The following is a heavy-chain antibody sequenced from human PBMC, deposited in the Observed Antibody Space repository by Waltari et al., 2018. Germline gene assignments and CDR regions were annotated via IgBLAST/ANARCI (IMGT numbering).Heavy chain of an antibody. CDR1: GGSISSSSYY. J-gene: IGHJ4*02. CDR2: IYYRGST. CDR3: AIHWDYYYGSGSTYYFDY. D-gene: IGHD3-10*01. Sequence: QLQLQESGPGLVKPSETLSLTCTVSGGSISSSSYYWGWIRQPPGKGLEWIGSIYYRGSTYYNPTLKGGVTISVDTSKNQCALKLSSVTAADTAVYYCAIHWDYYYGSGSTYYFDYWGQGTLVTVSS. V-gene: IGHV4-39*01.